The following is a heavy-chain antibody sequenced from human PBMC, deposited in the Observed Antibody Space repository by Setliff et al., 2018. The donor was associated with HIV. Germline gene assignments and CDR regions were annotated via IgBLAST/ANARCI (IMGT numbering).Heavy chain of an antibody. J-gene: IGHJ4*02. V-gene: IGHV4-31*03. Sequence: PSETLSLTCSVSGGSIRSDGYYWNWIRQHPEKGLEWIGYIYNNGSTYYNPSLESRLTTSIDPSKNQFSLNLRSVTVADAAVYYCARGRYYREISDSLFDFWGQGTRVTVS. D-gene: IGHD3-16*01. CDR1: GGSIRSDGYY. CDR2: IYNNGST. CDR3: ARGRYYREISDSLFDF.